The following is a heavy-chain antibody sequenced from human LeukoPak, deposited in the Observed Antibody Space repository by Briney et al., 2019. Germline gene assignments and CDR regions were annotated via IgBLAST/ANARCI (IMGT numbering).Heavy chain of an antibody. CDR2: IYHSGST. Sequence: SETLSLTCTVSGYSISSGYYWGWIRQPPGKGLEWIGSIYHSGSTYYNPSLKSRVTISLDTSNNQFSLKFNSVTAADTAVYYCARALATMFFDYWGQGTLVTVST. V-gene: IGHV4-38-2*02. CDR1: GYSISSGYY. J-gene: IGHJ4*02. CDR3: ARALATMFFDY. D-gene: IGHD5-12*01.